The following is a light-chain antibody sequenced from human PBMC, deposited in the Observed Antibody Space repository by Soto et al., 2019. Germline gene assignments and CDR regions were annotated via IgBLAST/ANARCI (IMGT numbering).Light chain of an antibody. J-gene: IGLJ1*01. Sequence: QSVLTQSSSASASLGSSVTLTCTLSSGHSSYIIAWHQQQPGKAPRYLMKLEGSGSYNKGSGVPDRFSGSSSGADRYLTISNLQSEDEADYYCETWDSNTRVFGTGTKLTVL. V-gene: IGLV4-60*03. CDR1: SGHSSYI. CDR3: ETWDSNTRV. CDR2: LEGSGSY.